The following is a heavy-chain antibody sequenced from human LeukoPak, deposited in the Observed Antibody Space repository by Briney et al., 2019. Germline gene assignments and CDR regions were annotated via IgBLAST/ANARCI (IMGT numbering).Heavy chain of an antibody. CDR2: IKQDGSEK. V-gene: IGHV3-7*01. CDR1: GFTFSSYG. CDR3: ARNGIFGVAPYWYFDL. J-gene: IGHJ2*01. D-gene: IGHD3-3*01. Sequence: AGGSLRLSCAASGFTFSSYGMHWVRQAPGKGLEWVANIKQDGSEKYYVDSVKGRFTISRDNAKNSLYLQMNSLRAEDTAVYYCARNGIFGVAPYWYFDLWGRGTLVTVSS.